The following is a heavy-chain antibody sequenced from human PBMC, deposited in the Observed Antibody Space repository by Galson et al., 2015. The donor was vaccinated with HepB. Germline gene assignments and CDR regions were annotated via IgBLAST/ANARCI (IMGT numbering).Heavy chain of an antibody. V-gene: IGHV3-30*02. CDR1: GFTFGSCG. CDR3: AKDRGDSSGYYYFDY. J-gene: IGHJ4*02. CDR2: IHYDGSNK. D-gene: IGHD3-22*01. Sequence: SLRLSCAASGFTFGSCGMHWVRQAPGKGLEWVSFIHYDGSNKYYADSVKGRFTFSRDNSKNTLYVQVNSLRAEDTAVYYCAKDRGDSSGYYYFDYWGQGTLVTVSS.